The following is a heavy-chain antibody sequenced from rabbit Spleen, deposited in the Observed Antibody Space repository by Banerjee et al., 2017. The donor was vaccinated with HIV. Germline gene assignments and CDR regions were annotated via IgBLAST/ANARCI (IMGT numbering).Heavy chain of an antibody. CDR3: ARDLDGVIGWTFGW. V-gene: IGHV1S45*01. J-gene: IGHJ4*01. CDR1: GFSFSNKAV. Sequence: QEQLVESGGGLVQPGGSLKLSCTASGFSFSNKAVMCWVRQAPGKGLEWIACINAITGKAVYASWAKGRFTFSKTSSTTVTLQMTSLTAADTATYFCARDLDGVIGWTFGWWGPGPLVPVS. CDR2: INAITGKA. D-gene: IGHD1-1*01.